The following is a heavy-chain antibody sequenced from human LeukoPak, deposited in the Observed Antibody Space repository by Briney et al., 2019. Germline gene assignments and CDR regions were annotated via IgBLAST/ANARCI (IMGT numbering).Heavy chain of an antibody. CDR3: ASSSSSWHPYYYYYYGMDV. J-gene: IGHJ6*02. Sequence: TPSETLSLTCTVSGGSISSYYWSWIRQPPGKGLEWIGYIYYSGSTNYNPSLKSRVTISVDTSKNQFSLKLSSVTAADTAVYYCASSSSSWHPYYYYYYGMDVWGQGTTVTVSS. D-gene: IGHD6-13*01. CDR2: IYYSGST. CDR1: GGSISSYY. V-gene: IGHV4-59*08.